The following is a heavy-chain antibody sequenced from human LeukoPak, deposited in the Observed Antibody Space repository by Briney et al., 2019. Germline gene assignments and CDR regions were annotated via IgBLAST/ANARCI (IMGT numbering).Heavy chain of an antibody. D-gene: IGHD1-26*01. Sequence: GRSLRLSCAASRFTFDDYSIDWVRQAPGKVLEWVSEMSWNSDSTSYVDSEKGRFTISRDNDKNSLYLQMTSLRAEEPALYYCAKGSWELPDNWFDPWGQGTLVTVSS. CDR2: MSWNSDST. V-gene: IGHV3-9*01. CDR1: RFTFDDYS. J-gene: IGHJ5*02. CDR3: AKGSWELPDNWFDP.